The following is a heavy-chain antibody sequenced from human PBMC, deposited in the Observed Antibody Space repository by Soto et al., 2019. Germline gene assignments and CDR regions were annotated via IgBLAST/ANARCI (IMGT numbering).Heavy chain of an antibody. Sequence: QITLKESGPTRVKPTQTLTLTCTFSGFSLSTNGVGLGWIRQPPGKALERLALIYWDDDKRYSPSLKSRLTTTRDTPKNRVVLKTPNRDLVDTAPYFCAHGAGLQGNGKGGYFDFGGRGALVTVPS. V-gene: IGHV2-5*02. CDR3: AHGAGLQGNGKGGYFDF. CDR1: GFSLSTNGVG. J-gene: IGHJ4*02. CDR2: IYWDDDK. D-gene: IGHD3-16*01.